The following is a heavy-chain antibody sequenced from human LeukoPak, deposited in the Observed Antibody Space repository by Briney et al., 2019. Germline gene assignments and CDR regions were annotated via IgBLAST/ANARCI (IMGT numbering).Heavy chain of an antibody. CDR2: ISSSAGTT. CDR3: ARDGLVTAIRYDY. D-gene: IGHD2-21*02. V-gene: IGHV3-48*03. CDR1: GFTFSSYE. Sequence: GGSLRLSCAASGFTFSSYEMNWVRQAPGKGLEWVSYISSSAGTTYYADSVKGRFTISRDNAKNSLYLQMNSLRAEDTAVYYCARDGLVTAIRYDYWGQGTLVTVSS. J-gene: IGHJ4*02.